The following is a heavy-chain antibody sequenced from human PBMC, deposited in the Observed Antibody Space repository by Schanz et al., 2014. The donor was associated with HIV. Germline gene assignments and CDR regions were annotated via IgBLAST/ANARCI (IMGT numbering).Heavy chain of an antibody. CDR3: ARARAKIEGRPVGNWFDP. V-gene: IGHV1-8*01. CDR2: MNPNSGNT. D-gene: IGHD6-6*01. Sequence: QVQLVQSGPEVKKPGASVRVSCKASGYTFTSYDINWVRQATGQGLEWMGWMNPNSGNTGFAQKFQGRVTMTRNTSINTAYMEVSGLKSEDTAVYYCARARAKIEGRPVGNWFDPWGQGTLVTVSS. CDR1: GYTFTSYD. J-gene: IGHJ5*02.